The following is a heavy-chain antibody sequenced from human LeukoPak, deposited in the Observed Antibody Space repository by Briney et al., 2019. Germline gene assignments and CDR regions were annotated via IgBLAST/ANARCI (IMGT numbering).Heavy chain of an antibody. CDR3: ARYSRPAATLDY. D-gene: IGHD2-2*01. J-gene: IGHJ4*02. CDR1: GGSFSGYY. Sequence: SETLSLTCADYGGSFSGYYWSWIRQPPGKGLEWIGEINHSGSTNYNPSLKSRVTISVDTSKNQFSLKLSSVTAADTAVYYCARYSRPAATLDYWGQGTLVTVSS. CDR2: INHSGST. V-gene: IGHV4-34*01.